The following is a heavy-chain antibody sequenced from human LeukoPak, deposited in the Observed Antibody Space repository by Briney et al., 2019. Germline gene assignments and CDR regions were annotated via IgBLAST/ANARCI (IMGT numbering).Heavy chain of an antibody. CDR3: ARDALFRDWGFNWLDP. V-gene: IGHV3-30-3*01. Sequence: GGSLRLSCAASGFTFSSYAMHWVRQAPGKGLEWVAVISYDGSNKYYADSVKGRFTISRDNSKNTLYLQMNSLRAEDTAVYYCARDALFRDWGFNWLDPWGQGTLVTVSS. CDR2: ISYDGSNK. D-gene: IGHD7-27*01. CDR1: GFTFSSYA. J-gene: IGHJ5*02.